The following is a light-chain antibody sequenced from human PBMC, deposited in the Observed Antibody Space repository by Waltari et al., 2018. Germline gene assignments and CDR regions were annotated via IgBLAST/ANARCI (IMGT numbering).Light chain of an antibody. J-gene: IGKJ1*01. Sequence: SCRASQSVSRTLAWYQQKPGQAPRLLIYGASTRATGIPDRFSGSGSGTDFSLTIRRLEPEDFAVYYCQHYVRLPATFGQGTKVEIK. CDR1: QSVSRT. CDR3: QHYVRLPAT. V-gene: IGKV3-20*01. CDR2: GAS.